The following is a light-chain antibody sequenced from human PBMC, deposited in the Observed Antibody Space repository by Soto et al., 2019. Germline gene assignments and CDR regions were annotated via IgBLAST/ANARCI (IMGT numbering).Light chain of an antibody. CDR1: GSDVGAYNL. V-gene: IGLV2-23*02. Sequence: QSVLTQPASLSGSPGQSITISCAGTGSDVGAYNLVSWYQQHPGKAPKPIICEVNTRPSGISNRFSGSKSGDTASLTISGLQAEDEADYFCCSYAGTVAYVFGTGTKVTVL. CDR3: CSYAGTVAYV. J-gene: IGLJ1*01. CDR2: EVN.